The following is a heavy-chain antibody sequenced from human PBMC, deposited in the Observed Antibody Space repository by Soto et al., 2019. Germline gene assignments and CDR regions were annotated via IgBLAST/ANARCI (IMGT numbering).Heavy chain of an antibody. V-gene: IGHV4-59*01. CDR1: GGSISSYY. D-gene: IGHD2-21*02. CDR2: MYNTGST. Sequence: PETLSLPCTVSGGSISSYYGSWIRQPPGKGLEWIGYMYNTGSTIYNPSLKSRVTISVDTSKNQFSLKLNSVTAADTAVYYCARDLWGYCGADCYPLDVWGQVPTVTV. CDR3: ARDLWGYCGADCYPLDV. J-gene: IGHJ6*02.